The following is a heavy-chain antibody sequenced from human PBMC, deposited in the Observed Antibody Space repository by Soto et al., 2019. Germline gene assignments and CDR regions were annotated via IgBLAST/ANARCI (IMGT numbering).Heavy chain of an antibody. CDR2: ISSSSSYI. J-gene: IGHJ5*02. Sequence: GGSLRLSCAASGFTFSSYSMNWVRQAPGKGLEWVSSISSSSSYIYYADSVKGRFTISRDNAKNSLYLQMNSLRAEDTAVYYCARDGQYQLLWGNWFDPWGQGTLVTVSS. CDR1: GFTFSSYS. D-gene: IGHD2-2*01. V-gene: IGHV3-21*01. CDR3: ARDGQYQLLWGNWFDP.